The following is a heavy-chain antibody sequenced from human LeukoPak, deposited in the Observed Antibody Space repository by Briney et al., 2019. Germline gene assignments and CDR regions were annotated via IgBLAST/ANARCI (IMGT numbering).Heavy chain of an antibody. V-gene: IGHV3-49*04. CDR3: TRVGDDYGGAHAFDI. Sequence: GGSLRLSCTASGFTFGDYAMSWVRQAPGKGLEWVGFIRSKAYGGTTEYAASVKGRFTISRDDSKSIAYLQMNSLKTEDTAVYYCTRVGDDYGGAHAFDIWGQGTMVTVSS. CDR2: IRSKAYGGTT. D-gene: IGHD4-23*01. J-gene: IGHJ3*02. CDR1: GFTFGDYA.